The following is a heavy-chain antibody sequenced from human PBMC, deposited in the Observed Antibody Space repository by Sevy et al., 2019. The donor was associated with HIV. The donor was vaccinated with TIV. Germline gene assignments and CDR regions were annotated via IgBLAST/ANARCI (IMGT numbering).Heavy chain of an antibody. CDR2: IKSKTHGGTR. CDR1: GFTFSNAW. J-gene: IGHJ4*02. V-gene: IGHV3-15*01. D-gene: IGHD1-26*01. Sequence: GGSLRLSCVASGFTFSNAWMSWVRQAPGKGLEWVGRIKSKTHGGTRDFAAPVKGRFAIARDDSKNTLSLQMDSLKTEDTAVYYCTAGVGTSDFDYSGQGILVTVSS. CDR3: TAGVGTSDFDY.